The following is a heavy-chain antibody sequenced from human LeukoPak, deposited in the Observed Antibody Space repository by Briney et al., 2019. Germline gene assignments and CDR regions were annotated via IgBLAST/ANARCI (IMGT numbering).Heavy chain of an antibody. Sequence: SETLSLTCTVSGGSISTYYWSWIRQPPGKGLEWIGFIYYSGSTYYNPSLESRVTISVDTSKNQFSLKLTSVTAADTAIYYCARRYDTSGPFFDYSGQGTLVTVSS. J-gene: IGHJ4*02. V-gene: IGHV4-59*01. CDR3: ARRYDTSGPFFDY. CDR2: IYYSGST. CDR1: GGSISTYY. D-gene: IGHD3-22*01.